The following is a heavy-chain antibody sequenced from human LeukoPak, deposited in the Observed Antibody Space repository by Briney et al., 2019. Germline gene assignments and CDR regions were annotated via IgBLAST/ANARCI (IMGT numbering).Heavy chain of an antibody. Sequence: SETLSLTCTVSGGSISSYYWSWIRQPPGKGLEWIGYIYYSGSTNYNPSLKSRVTISVDTSKNQFSLKLSSVTAADTAVYYCARDNMTMVRGAPYYYGMDVWGQGTTVTVSS. J-gene: IGHJ6*02. CDR3: ARDNMTMVRGAPYYYGMDV. V-gene: IGHV4-59*01. CDR2: IYYSGST. CDR1: GGSISSYY. D-gene: IGHD3-10*01.